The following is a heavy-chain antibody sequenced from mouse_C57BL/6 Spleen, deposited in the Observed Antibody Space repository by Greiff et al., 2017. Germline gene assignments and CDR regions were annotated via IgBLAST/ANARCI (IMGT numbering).Heavy chain of an antibody. CDR1: GFNFSDYG. J-gene: IGHJ4*01. D-gene: IGHD2-14*01. Sequence: EVKLVESGGGLVKPGGSLKLSCAASGFNFSDYGMHWVRQAPEKGLEWVAYISSGSSTIYYADTVKGRFTISRDNAKNTLFLQMTSLRSEDTAMYYCARNSYYRSMDYWGPGTSVTVSS. CDR3: ARNSYYRSMDY. CDR2: ISSGSSTI. V-gene: IGHV5-17*01.